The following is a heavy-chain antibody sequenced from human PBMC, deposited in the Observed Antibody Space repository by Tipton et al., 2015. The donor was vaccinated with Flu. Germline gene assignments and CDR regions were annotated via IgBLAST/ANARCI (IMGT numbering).Heavy chain of an antibody. V-gene: IGHV4-39*07. D-gene: IGHD2-21*02. CDR1: GGSISSSSYY. Sequence: TLSLTCTVSGGSISSSSYYWGWIRQPPGKGLEWIGSIYYSGSTYYNPSLTSRVTISVDTSKNQFSLKLSSVTAADTAVYYCARDPIGGVTDKDAFDIWGQGTMVTVSS. CDR2: IYYSGST. CDR3: ARDPIGGVTDKDAFDI. J-gene: IGHJ3*02.